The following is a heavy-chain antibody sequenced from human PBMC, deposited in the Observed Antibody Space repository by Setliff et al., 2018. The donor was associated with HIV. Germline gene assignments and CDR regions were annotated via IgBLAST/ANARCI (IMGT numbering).Heavy chain of an antibody. V-gene: IGHV4-59*08. J-gene: IGHJ4*02. D-gene: IGHD6-6*01. CDR3: ARRLAARRGFIDY. Sequence: SETLSLTCSVSGGSISSYYWSWIRQPPGKGLEWIGDIYYSGMTNYNPSLQSRVTISVDTSKNQFSLKLSSVTAADTAVYYCARRLAARRGFIDYWGQGTLVTVSS. CDR2: IYYSGMT. CDR1: GGSISSYY.